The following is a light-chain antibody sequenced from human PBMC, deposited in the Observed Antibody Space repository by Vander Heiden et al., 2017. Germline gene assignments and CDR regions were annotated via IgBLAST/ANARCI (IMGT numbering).Light chain of an antibody. CDR3: QQSYSTLYT. J-gene: IGKJ2*01. V-gene: IGKV1-39*01. CDR2: TAS. Sequence: DIQMTQSPSSLSTSVGDRVTMTCRASQNISSYLNWYQQRPGKAPKLLIYTASSLQSGVPSRFRGSGSGTDFTLTISSLQPEHFATYYCQQSYSTLYTFGQGTKLEIK. CDR1: QNISSY.